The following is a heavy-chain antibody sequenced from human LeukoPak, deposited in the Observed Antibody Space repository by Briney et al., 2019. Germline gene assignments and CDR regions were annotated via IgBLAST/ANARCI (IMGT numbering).Heavy chain of an antibody. CDR2: IYTSGST. J-gene: IGHJ6*03. Sequence: PSQTLSLTCTVSGGSISSGSYYWSWIRQPAGKGLEWIGRIYTSGSTNYNPSLKSRVTISVDTSKNQFSLKLSSVTAADTAVYYCARLHGDDVPYYYYMDVWGKGTPVTVSS. CDR3: ARLHGDDVPYYYYMDV. CDR1: GGSISSGSYY. D-gene: IGHD4-17*01. V-gene: IGHV4-61*02.